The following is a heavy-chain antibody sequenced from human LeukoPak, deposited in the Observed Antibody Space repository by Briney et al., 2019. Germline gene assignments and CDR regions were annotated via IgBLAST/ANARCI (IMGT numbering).Heavy chain of an antibody. J-gene: IGHJ6*03. CDR2: IYYSGST. Sequence: KPSETLSLTCTVSGGSISSYYWSWIRQPPGKGLEWIGYIYYSGSTNYNPSLKSRVTISVDTSKNQFSLKLSSVTAADTAVYYCARTVAAAARAHYYYYMDVWGKGTTVTVSS. CDR1: GGSISSYY. V-gene: IGHV4-59*01. D-gene: IGHD6-13*01. CDR3: ARTVAAAARAHYYYYMDV.